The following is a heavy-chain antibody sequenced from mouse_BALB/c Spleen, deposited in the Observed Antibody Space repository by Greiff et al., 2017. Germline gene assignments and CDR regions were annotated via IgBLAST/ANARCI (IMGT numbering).Heavy chain of an antibody. D-gene: IGHD1-1*01. CDR3: TRDEFIIPWDV. Sequence: EVNLVESGGGLVRPGGSLKLSCAASGFTFSSYTMSWVRQTPEKRLEWVATISSGGSYTYYPDSVKGRFTISRDNAKNTLYLQMSSLKSEDTAMYYCTRDEFIIPWDVWGAGTTVTVSS. CDR1: GFTFSSYT. CDR2: ISSGGSYT. V-gene: IGHV5-6-4*01. J-gene: IGHJ1*01.